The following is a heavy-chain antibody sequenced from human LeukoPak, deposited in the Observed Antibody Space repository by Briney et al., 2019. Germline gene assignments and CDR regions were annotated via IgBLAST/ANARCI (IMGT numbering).Heavy chain of an antibody. D-gene: IGHD3-22*01. V-gene: IGHV3-64*01. CDR3: ARGPYYYDSSGYPR. Sequence: GGSLRLSCAASGFTFSNYAMHWVRQAPGKGLEYVSAISSSGGSTYYASSVKGRFTISRDNSKNTLYLQMGSLSAEDMAVYYCARGPYYYDSSGYPRWGQGTLVTVSS. CDR1: GFTFSNYA. CDR2: ISSSGGST. J-gene: IGHJ4*02.